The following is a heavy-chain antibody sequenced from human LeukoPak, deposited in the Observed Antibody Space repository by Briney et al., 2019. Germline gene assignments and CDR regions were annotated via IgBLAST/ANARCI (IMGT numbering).Heavy chain of an antibody. Sequence: SETLSLTCTVSGGSISSSSYYWGWIRQPPEKGLEWIGSIYYSGSTYYNPSLKSRVTISVDTSKNQFSLKLSSVTAADTAVYYCARDYGGNLDYWGQGTLVTVSS. CDR1: GGSISSSSYY. CDR2: IYYSGST. V-gene: IGHV4-39*07. J-gene: IGHJ4*02. CDR3: ARDYGGNLDY. D-gene: IGHD4-23*01.